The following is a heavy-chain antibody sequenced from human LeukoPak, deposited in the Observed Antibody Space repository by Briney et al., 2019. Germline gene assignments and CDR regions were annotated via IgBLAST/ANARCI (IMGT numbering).Heavy chain of an antibody. CDR3: ARDSASSRYYFDY. Sequence: SETLSLTCTVSGGSISSGSYYWSWIRQPAGKGQEWLRRIYTSGSTNYNPSLKSRVTISVDTSKNQFSLKLSSVTAADTTVYYCARDSASSRYYFDYWGQGTLVTVSS. CDR2: IYTSGST. CDR1: GGSISSGSYY. J-gene: IGHJ4*02. V-gene: IGHV4-61*02.